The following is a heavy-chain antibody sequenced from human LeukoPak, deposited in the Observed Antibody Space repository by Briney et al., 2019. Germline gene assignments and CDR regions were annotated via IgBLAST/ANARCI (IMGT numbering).Heavy chain of an antibody. Sequence: SETLSLTCTVSGGSISSYYWSWIRQPPGKGLEWIGYIYYSGSTNYNPSLKSRVTISVDTSKNQFSLKLSSVTAADTAVYYCAGGNWYFDYWGQGTLVTVSS. D-gene: IGHD1-1*01. CDR1: GGSISSYY. CDR2: IYYSGST. J-gene: IGHJ4*02. CDR3: AGGNWYFDY. V-gene: IGHV4-59*01.